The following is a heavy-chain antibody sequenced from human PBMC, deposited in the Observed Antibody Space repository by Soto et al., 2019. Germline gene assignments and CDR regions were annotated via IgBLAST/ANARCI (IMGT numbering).Heavy chain of an antibody. D-gene: IGHD2-2*01. Sequence: QVQLQESGPGLVKPSQTLSLTCTVSGGSISSGAYFWSWIRQHPGKGLEWIGYIHYIGSTFYNPSLKSRVTIAVDPSKNQFSVKLSSVTAADTAVYYCASADCRSTSCYVDYWGQGTLVTVSS. CDR3: ASADCRSTSCYVDY. V-gene: IGHV4-31*03. J-gene: IGHJ4*02. CDR2: IHYIGST. CDR1: GGSISSGAYF.